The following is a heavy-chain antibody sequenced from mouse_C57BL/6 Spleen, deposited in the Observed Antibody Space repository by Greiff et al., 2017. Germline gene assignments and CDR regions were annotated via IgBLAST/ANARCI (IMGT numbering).Heavy chain of an antibody. J-gene: IGHJ2*01. CDR1: GYTFTDYY. V-gene: IGHV1-19*01. D-gene: IGHD1-1*01. Sequence: EVQLQQSGPVLVKPGASVKMSCKASGYTFTDYYMNWVKQSHGKSLEWIGVINPYNGGTSYNQKFKGKATLTVDKSSSTAYMELNSLTSEDSAVYYCARGGYYYGSSEPFDYWGQGTTLTVSS. CDR3: ARGGYYYGSSEPFDY. CDR2: INPYNGGT.